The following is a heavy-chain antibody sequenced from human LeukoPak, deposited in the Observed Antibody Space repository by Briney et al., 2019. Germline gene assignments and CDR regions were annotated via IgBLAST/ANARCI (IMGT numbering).Heavy chain of an antibody. V-gene: IGHV1-8*01. CDR1: GYTFTSYD. J-gene: IGHJ4*02. CDR2: MNPNSGNT. CDR3: ARLVIRGTLTDGGDY. Sequence: VASVKVSCKASGYTFTSYDINWVRQATGQGLEWMGWMNPNSGNTGYAQKFQGRVTMTGSTSISTAYMELSSLTSEGTAVYYCARLVIRGTLTDGGDYWGQGTLVTVSS. D-gene: IGHD3-16*02.